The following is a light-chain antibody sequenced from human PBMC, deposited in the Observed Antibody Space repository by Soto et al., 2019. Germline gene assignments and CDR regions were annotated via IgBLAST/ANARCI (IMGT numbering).Light chain of an antibody. CDR1: QSLLHSNGNNY. CDR3: LQSLQPPRT. V-gene: IGKV2-28*01. Sequence: DVVMTQSPLSLPVTPGEPASISCRSSQSLLHSNGNNYLDWYLQKPGQPPQLLIYLASNRASGVXHXXTGRRSGTDFTLNISRVEAEDVSLYYCLQSLQPPRTFGQGTKVEIK. CDR2: LAS. J-gene: IGKJ1*01.